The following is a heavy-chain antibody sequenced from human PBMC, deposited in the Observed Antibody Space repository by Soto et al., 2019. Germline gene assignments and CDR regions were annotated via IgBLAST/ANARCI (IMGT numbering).Heavy chain of an antibody. CDR1: GFTFSSHW. CDR2: INQDGSDQ. D-gene: IGHD2-8*01. CDR3: ATSMRHTLNP. J-gene: IGHJ5*02. Sequence: GGSLRLSCAASGFTFSSHWMTWVRQVPGKGLGWVANINQDGSDQYYVDSVKGRFTISRDNAKNSLCLHMNSLRVEDTAVYYCATSMRHTLNPWGQGTLVTVSS. V-gene: IGHV3-7*01.